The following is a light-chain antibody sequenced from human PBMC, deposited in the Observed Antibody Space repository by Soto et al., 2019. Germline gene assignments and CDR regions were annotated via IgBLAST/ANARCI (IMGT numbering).Light chain of an antibody. CDR3: SSYTNINTRACV. CDR1: SGDIGSYNR. V-gene: IGLV2-14*01. Sequence: QSVLTRPASVSGSPGLSITISCTGTSGDIGSYNRVSWYEQHPGKAPKLIIYEVTDRPSGVSNRFSGSKSGNTASLTISGLQAEDEAEYYCSSYTNINTRACVFGTGTKVTVL. J-gene: IGLJ1*01. CDR2: EVT.